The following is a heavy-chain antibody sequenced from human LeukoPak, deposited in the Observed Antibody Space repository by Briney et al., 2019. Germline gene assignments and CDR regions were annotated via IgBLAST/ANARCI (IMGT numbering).Heavy chain of an antibody. V-gene: IGHV3-74*01. Sequence: GGSLRLSCAASGFTFSSYWMLWVRQAPGKGLVWVSRINSDGSSTSYADSVKGRFTISRDNAKNTLYLQMNSLRAEDTAVYYCARPSEATTYYFDYWGQGTLVTVSS. D-gene: IGHD5-12*01. CDR2: INSDGSST. CDR1: GFTFSSYW. CDR3: ARPSEATTYYFDY. J-gene: IGHJ4*02.